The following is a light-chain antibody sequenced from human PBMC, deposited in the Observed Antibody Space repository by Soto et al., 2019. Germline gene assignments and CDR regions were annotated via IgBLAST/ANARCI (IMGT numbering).Light chain of an antibody. V-gene: IGKV1-5*01. Sequence: DIQMTQSPSTLSASVGDRVTITCRASQSLSSWLAWYQQKPGKAPNLLIYDASTLESGVPSRFSGSGSGTEFTLTISSLQPDDFATYYCQQYNSYSTFGQGTKVEIK. CDR2: DAS. CDR3: QQYNSYST. CDR1: QSLSSW. J-gene: IGKJ1*01.